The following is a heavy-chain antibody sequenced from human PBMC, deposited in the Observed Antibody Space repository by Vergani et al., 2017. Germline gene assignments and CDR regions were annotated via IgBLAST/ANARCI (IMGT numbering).Heavy chain of an antibody. Sequence: QVQVVQSGAEVKKSGASVKVSCKTSGYTFSNYYMHWVRQAPGQVLEWMGIINPSGGHTNYAQKFQGRVTMTRDTSTSTVYMQLSSLRSEDTAIYYCARGDYGILTGYRYWVQGTLVTVSA. CDR2: INPSGGHT. J-gene: IGHJ4*02. D-gene: IGHD3-9*01. V-gene: IGHV1-46*03. CDR3: ARGDYGILTGYRY. CDR1: GYTFSNYY.